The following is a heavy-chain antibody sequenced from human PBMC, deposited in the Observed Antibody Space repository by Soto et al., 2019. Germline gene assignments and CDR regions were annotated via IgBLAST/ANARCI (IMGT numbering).Heavy chain of an antibody. Sequence: SLTCSVSGGSISGSYWSWIRQSPGKGLEWLGYVYYTGSTNYSPSLRSRVSISVDTSKNEFSLRLSPVTAADTAVYFCARSVAVPGAHIDYWGQGTQVTVSS. D-gene: IGHD6-19*01. CDR2: VYYTGST. CDR3: ARSVAVPGAHIDY. V-gene: IGHV4-59*01. J-gene: IGHJ4*02. CDR1: GGSISGSY.